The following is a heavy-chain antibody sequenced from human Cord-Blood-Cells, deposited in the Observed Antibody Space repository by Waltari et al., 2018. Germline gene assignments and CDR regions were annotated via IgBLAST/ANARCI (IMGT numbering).Heavy chain of an antibody. CDR2: IYYSGST. CDR1: GGSISSYY. J-gene: IGHJ4*02. CDR3: ATRSIWGYFDY. D-gene: IGHD7-27*01. Sequence: QVQLQESGPGLVKPSETLSLTCTVSGGSISSYYWSWIRQPPGKGGGGIGYIYYSGSTNYNPSLKSRVTISVDTSKNQFSLKLSSVTAADTAVYYCATRSIWGYFDYWGQGTLVTVSS. V-gene: IGHV4-59*01.